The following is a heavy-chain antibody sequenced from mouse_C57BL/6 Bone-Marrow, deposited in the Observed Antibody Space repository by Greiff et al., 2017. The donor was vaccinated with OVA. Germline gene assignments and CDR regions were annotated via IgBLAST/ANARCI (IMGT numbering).Heavy chain of an antibody. J-gene: IGHJ2*01. D-gene: IGHD3-3*01. Sequence: VKLKESGPELVRPGSSVKLSCKASGYTFTSYWMDWVKQRPGQGLEWIGNIYPSDSETHYNQKFKDKATLTVDKSSSTAYMQLSSLTSEDSAVYYCARSKGLYYFDYWGQGTTLTVSS. CDR2: IYPSDSET. CDR3: ARSKGLYYFDY. CDR1: GYTFTSYW. V-gene: IGHV1-61*01.